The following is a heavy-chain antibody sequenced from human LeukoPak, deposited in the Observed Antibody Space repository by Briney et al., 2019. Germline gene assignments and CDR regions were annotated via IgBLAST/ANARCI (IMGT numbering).Heavy chain of an antibody. V-gene: IGHV3-74*01. CDR1: GFTFSSYW. CDR2: INTDGSTP. Sequence: GGSLRLSCAASGFTFSSYWVHWVRQAPGKGLVWVSRINTDGSTPNYADSVKGRFTISRDNAKNTLYLEMNSLRAEDTAVYYCARGETYYYYAMDVWGQGTTVTVSS. J-gene: IGHJ6*02. CDR3: ARGETYYYYAMDV.